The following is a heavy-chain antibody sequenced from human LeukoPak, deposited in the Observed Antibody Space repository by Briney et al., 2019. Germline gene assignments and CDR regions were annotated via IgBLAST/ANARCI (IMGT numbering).Heavy chain of an antibody. J-gene: IGHJ2*01. Sequence: PSETLSLTCTVSGGSISSYYWSWIRQPAGKGLERIGRIYTSGSTNYNPSVKSRVTMSVDTSTNQFSLKLSSVTAADTAVYYCGRVRSNWYFDLWGRGTLVTVSS. CDR1: GGSISSYY. CDR2: IYTSGST. V-gene: IGHV4-4*07. CDR3: GRVRSNWYFDL.